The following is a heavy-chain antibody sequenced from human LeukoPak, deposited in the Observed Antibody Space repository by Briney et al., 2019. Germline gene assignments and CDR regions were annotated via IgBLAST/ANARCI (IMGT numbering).Heavy chain of an antibody. D-gene: IGHD3-10*01. Sequence: SETLSLTCTVSGGSISSYYWSWIRQPAGKGLEWIGRTHTSGSTNYNPSLKSRVSISIDTAKNQFSLKLSSVTAADTAVYYCARDRGYYGSGSYSDYWGQGTLVTVSS. J-gene: IGHJ4*02. CDR1: GGSISSYY. CDR2: THTSGST. V-gene: IGHV4-4*07. CDR3: ARDRGYYGSGSYSDY.